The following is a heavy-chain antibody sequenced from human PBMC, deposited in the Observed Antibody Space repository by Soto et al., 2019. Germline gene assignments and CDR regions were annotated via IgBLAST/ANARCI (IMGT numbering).Heavy chain of an antibody. CDR1: GGSISRGDYY. CDR2: IYYSGRT. J-gene: IGHJ4*01. V-gene: IGHV4-30-4*01. D-gene: IGHD1-1*01. Sequence: QVQLQESGPGLVKPSQTLSLTCTVSGGSISRGDYYWSWIRQPPGKGLEWIGYIYYSGRTYYNPSLMSRVTISVDTSKNQFSLKLSSVTAADTAVYYCARGQRWLQLFVYWGHGTLVTVSS. CDR3: ARGQRWLQLFVY.